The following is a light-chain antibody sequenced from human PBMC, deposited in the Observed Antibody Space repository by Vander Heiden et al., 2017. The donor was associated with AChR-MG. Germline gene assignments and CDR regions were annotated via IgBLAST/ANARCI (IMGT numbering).Light chain of an antibody. V-gene: IGKV3-15*01. CDR3: QQYNNWPPIT. Sequence: IVMTQSPATLSVSPGARATLSCRASQSVSSNLAWYQQKPGQAPRLLIYGASTRANRIPARFSGSGSGREFTLTISSLQSEDFAVYYCQQYNNWPPITFGQGTRVEIK. J-gene: IGKJ5*01. CDR1: QSVSSN. CDR2: GAS.